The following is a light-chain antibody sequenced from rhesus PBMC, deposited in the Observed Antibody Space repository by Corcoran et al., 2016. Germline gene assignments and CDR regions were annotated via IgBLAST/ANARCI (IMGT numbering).Light chain of an antibody. J-gene: IGKJ2*01. Sequence: DIQMTQSPSSLSASVGDSVTISCRASKGISTLLSWYQQRTGKAPKLLIYASSSLESGVPSRFSGGGSGTDFTLTIISLQPEDFATYYCQQYDDLPYSFGQGTKVEIK. CDR3: QQYDDLPYS. V-gene: IGKV1-43*02. CDR2: ASS. CDR1: KGISTL.